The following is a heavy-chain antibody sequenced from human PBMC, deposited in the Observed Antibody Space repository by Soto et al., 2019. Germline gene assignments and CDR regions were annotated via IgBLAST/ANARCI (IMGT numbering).Heavy chain of an antibody. CDR3: AHTVQQLIAGRWSGYFDY. CDR2: IYWDDDK. CDR1: GLSLSTRGVG. D-gene: IGHD1-1*01. Sequence: QITLKESGPTSVKPTQILTLTCTFSGLSLSTRGVGVGWIRQAPGKALEWLALIYWDDDKRYSPSLKSRLTVNMDTSKNLVVLTMTDVDPVDTGTCYCAHTVQQLIAGRWSGYFDYWGPGTLVTVSS. V-gene: IGHV2-5*02. J-gene: IGHJ4*02.